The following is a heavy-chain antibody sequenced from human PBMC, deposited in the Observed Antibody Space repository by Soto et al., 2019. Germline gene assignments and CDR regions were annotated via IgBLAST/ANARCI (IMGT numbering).Heavy chain of an antibody. Sequence: PSETLSLTCTVSGGSISSSSYYWGWIRQPPGKGLEWIGSIYYSGSTYYNPSLKSRVTISVDTSKNQFSLKLSSVTAADTAVYYCARHPRYCSSTSCYEANTGGMDVWGKGTTVTVSS. J-gene: IGHJ6*04. CDR3: ARHPRYCSSTSCYEANTGGMDV. CDR2: IYYSGST. V-gene: IGHV4-39*01. D-gene: IGHD2-2*01. CDR1: GGSISSSSYY.